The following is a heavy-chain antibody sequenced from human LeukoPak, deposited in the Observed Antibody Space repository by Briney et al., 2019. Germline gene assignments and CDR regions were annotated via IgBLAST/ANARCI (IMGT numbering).Heavy chain of an antibody. Sequence: GGSLRLSCTVSGFDFSEYWMHWVRQIPGKGLAWVSRVDRDGTRTNYADFVKGRFTISRDNGKKTVYLQMNSLRAEDTAVYYCARGADSGYSSDNWGQGTLVSVSS. J-gene: IGHJ4*02. CDR3: ARGADSGYSSDN. CDR2: VDRDGTRT. V-gene: IGHV3-74*01. D-gene: IGHD3-9*01. CDR1: GFDFSEYW.